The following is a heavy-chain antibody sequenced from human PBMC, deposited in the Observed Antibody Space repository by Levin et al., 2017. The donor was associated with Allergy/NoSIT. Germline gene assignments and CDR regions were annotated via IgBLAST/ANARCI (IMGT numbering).Heavy chain of an antibody. CDR2: ISYDGSNK. D-gene: IGHD3-10*01. CDR1: GFTFSSYG. V-gene: IGHV3-30*18. Sequence: AGGSLRLSCAASGFTFSSYGMHWVRQAPGKGLEWVAVISYDGSNKYYADSVKGRFTISRDNSKNTLYLQMNSLRAEDTAVYYCAKGPYYYGSGSYYPFDYWGQGTLVTVSS. J-gene: IGHJ4*02. CDR3: AKGPYYYGSGSYYPFDY.